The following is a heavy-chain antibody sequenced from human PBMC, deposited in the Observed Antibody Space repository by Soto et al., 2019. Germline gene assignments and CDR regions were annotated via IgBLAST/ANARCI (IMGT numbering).Heavy chain of an antibody. Sequence: ASETLSLTCTVSGGSITSSEYYWAWIRQPPGKGLQFVGTIYYSGSSYSNPSLKSRLSMSVDTSKNQFSLNLSSVTAADTAVYYCARELPQRQGRNMDVWGQGTTVTVSS. J-gene: IGHJ6*02. V-gene: IGHV4-39*07. D-gene: IGHD1-1*01. CDR1: GGSITSSEYY. CDR3: ARELPQRQGRNMDV. CDR2: IYYSGSS.